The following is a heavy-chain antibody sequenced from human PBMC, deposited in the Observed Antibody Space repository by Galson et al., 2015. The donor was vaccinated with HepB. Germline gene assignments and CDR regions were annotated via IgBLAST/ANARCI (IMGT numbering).Heavy chain of an antibody. J-gene: IGHJ3*02. CDR3: AGNIAVAGSDAFDT. Sequence: SVKVSCKASGGTFSSYAISWVRQAPGQGLEWMGGIIPIFGIANYAQKFQGRVTITADESTSTAYMELSSLRSEDTAVYYCAGNIAVAGSDAFDTWGQGTMVTVSS. CDR2: IIPIFGIA. D-gene: IGHD6-19*01. CDR1: GGTFSSYA. V-gene: IGHV1-69*13.